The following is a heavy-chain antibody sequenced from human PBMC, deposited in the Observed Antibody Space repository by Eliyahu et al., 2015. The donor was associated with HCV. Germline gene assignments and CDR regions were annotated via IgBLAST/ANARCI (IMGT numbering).Heavy chain of an antibody. Sequence: QVQLQQWGAGLLKLSETLSXPCAXXGGSFXGYYWXWXRQPPGKGXXWIGEINHSGSTNYNPSLKSRVTISVDTSKNQFSLKLSSVTAADTAVYYCARGRVGVRGQWLTSRWFDPWGQGTLVTVSS. V-gene: IGHV4-34*01. J-gene: IGHJ5*02. CDR3: ARGRVGVRGQWLTSRWFDP. CDR2: INHSGST. CDR1: GGSFXGYY. D-gene: IGHD6-19*01.